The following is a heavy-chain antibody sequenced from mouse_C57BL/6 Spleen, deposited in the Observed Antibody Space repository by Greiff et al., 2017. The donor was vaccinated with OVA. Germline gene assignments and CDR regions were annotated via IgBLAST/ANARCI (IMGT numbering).Heavy chain of an antibody. V-gene: IGHV1-18*01. Sequence: EVQLQQSGPELVKPGASVKIPCKASGYTFTDYNMDWVKQSHGKSLEWIGDINPNNGGTIYNQKFKGKATLTVDKSSSTAYMELRSLTSEDTAVYDCARSPRQLRDFDYWGQGTTLTVSS. CDR3: ARSPRQLRDFDY. J-gene: IGHJ2*01. D-gene: IGHD3-2*02. CDR1: GYTFTDYN. CDR2: INPNNGGT.